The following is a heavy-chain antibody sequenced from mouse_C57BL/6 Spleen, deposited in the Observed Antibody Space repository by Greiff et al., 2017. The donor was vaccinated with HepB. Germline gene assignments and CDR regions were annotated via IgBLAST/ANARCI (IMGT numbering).Heavy chain of an antibody. Sequence: EVQLQQSGAELVRPGASVKLSCTASGFNIKDDYMHWVKQRPEQGLEWIGWIDPENGDTEYASKFQGKATITADTSSNTAYLQLSSLTSEDTAVYYCTTRGEGNYDDAMDYWGQGTSVTVSS. D-gene: IGHD2-1*01. CDR1: GFNIKDDY. CDR3: TTRGEGNYDDAMDY. J-gene: IGHJ4*01. V-gene: IGHV14-4*01. CDR2: IDPENGDT.